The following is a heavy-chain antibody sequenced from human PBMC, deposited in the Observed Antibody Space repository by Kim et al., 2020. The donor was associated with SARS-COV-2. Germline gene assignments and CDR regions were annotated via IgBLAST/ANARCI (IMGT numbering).Heavy chain of an antibody. CDR2: ISAYNGNT. CDR1: GYTFTSYG. D-gene: IGHD2-2*03. Sequence: ASVKVSCKASGYTFTSYGISWVRQAPGQGLEWMGWISAYNGNTNYAQKLQGRVTMTTDTSTSTAYMELRSLRSDDTAVYYCARVDIVVVPASWCVVDYWGQGTLVTVSS. CDR3: ARVDIVVVPASWCVVDY. J-gene: IGHJ4*02. V-gene: IGHV1-18*01.